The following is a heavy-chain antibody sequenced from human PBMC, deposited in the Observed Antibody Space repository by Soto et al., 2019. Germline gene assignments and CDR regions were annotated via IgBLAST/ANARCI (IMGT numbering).Heavy chain of an antibody. J-gene: IGHJ4*01. Sequence: EVELVESGGGLVKPGGSLTLSCAASGFSFKNAWMNWVRQAPGKGLEWVGRIKNKNDGGTTDYAAFVKGRFTISRDASETTLYLHMNGLKTEDTGVYFCTGLWFGEIYNYWGQGSLVTVSS. CDR3: TGLWFGEIYNY. V-gene: IGHV3-15*07. CDR2: IKNKNDGGTT. D-gene: IGHD3-10*01. CDR1: GFSFKNAW.